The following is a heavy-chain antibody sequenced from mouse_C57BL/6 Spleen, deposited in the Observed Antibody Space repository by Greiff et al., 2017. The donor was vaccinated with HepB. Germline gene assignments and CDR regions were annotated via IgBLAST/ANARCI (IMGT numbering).Heavy chain of an antibody. CDR3: ARRGTTALDY. CDR1: GYTFTSYW. Sequence: QVQLKQPGAELVMPGASVKLSCKASGYTFTSYWMHWVKQRPGQGLEWIGEIDPSDSYTNYNQKFKGKSTLTVDKSSSTAYMQLSSLTSEDSAVYYCARRGTTALDYWGQGTTLTVSS. V-gene: IGHV1-69*01. J-gene: IGHJ2*01. CDR2: IDPSDSYT. D-gene: IGHD1-2*01.